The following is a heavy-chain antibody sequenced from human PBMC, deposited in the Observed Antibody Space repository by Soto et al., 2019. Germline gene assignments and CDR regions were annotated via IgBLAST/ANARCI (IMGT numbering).Heavy chain of an antibody. J-gene: IGHJ6*02. D-gene: IGHD2-15*01. Sequence: EVQLVESGGGLVQPGGSLRLSCAASGFTFNTYWMSWVRQAPGKGLEWVANIKQDGSEKYYGDSVRGRFTISRDNAKNSLYLQMNSLRADDTAIYYCARGGCGSGSCHTPVEYYGLDVWGQGTTVTVSS. CDR1: GFTFNTYW. CDR3: ARGGCGSGSCHTPVEYYGLDV. V-gene: IGHV3-7*05. CDR2: IKQDGSEK.